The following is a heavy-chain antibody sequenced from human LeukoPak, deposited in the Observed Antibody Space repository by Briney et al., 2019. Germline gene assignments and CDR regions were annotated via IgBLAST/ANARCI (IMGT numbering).Heavy chain of an antibody. CDR3: ARVTGSIDY. D-gene: IGHD1-26*01. J-gene: IGHJ4*02. Sequence: ASVKVSCKASGYTLSSYDINWVRQATGHRLKWMGWINLNSGNTGYAQNFQGRLTVTRDTSINTAYMELNTLRSEDTAIYYCARVTGSIDYWGQGTLVTVSS. CDR1: GYTLSSYD. CDR2: INLNSGNT. V-gene: IGHV1-8*01.